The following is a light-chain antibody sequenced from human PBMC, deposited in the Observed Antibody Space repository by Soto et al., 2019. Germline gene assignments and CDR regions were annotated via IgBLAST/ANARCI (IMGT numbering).Light chain of an antibody. Sequence: EMGLTQSPATRSLSPGERATLSCRANLSLSSFLAWYQHKPGQAPRLLIYEASNRATGIPARFSGSGSGTDFTLTISSLEPEDFAVYYCQQRSSRPITFAPGPKVDIK. CDR3: QQRSSRPIT. CDR1: LSLSSF. CDR2: EAS. V-gene: IGKV3-11*01. J-gene: IGKJ3*01.